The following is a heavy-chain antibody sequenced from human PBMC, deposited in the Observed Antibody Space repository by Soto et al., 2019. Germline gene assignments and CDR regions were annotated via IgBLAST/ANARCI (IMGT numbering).Heavy chain of an antibody. CDR1: GGTFSSYA. Sequence: SVKVSCKASGGTFSSYAISWVRQAPGQGLEWMGGIIPIFGTANYAQKFQGRVTITADESTSTAYMELSSLRSEDTAVYYCARAHCSGGSCYSDYYYYGMDVWGQGTTVTVSS. J-gene: IGHJ6*02. CDR2: IIPIFGTA. D-gene: IGHD2-15*01. V-gene: IGHV1-69*13. CDR3: ARAHCSGGSCYSDYYYYGMDV.